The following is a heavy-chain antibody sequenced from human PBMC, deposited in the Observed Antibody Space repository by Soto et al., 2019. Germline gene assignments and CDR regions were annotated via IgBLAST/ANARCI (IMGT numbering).Heavy chain of an antibody. CDR3: AKPRYCSGGSCFFDF. Sequence: GGSLRLSCAASGFTFSTYSMNWVRQAPGYGLEWLSFISPGSGTIYYADSVKGRFTISRDNAKNSLYLQMNSLRAEDTAVYYCAKPRYCSGGSCFFDFWGQGTLVTVSS. D-gene: IGHD2-15*01. V-gene: IGHV3-48*01. J-gene: IGHJ4*02. CDR1: GFTFSTYS. CDR2: ISPGSGTI.